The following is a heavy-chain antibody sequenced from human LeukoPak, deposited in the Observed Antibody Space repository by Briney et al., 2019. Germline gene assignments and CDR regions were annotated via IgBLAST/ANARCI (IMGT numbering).Heavy chain of an antibody. CDR1: GGSISSYY. CDR2: IYYSGST. J-gene: IGHJ5*02. CDR3: ARDSSRLYDWSDP. V-gene: IGHV4-59*01. Sequence: SETVSLTCTVSGGSISSYYWSWIRQPPGKGLEWIGYIYYSGSTNYNPSLKSRVTISVDTSKNQFSLKLSSVTAADTAVYYCARDSSRLYDWSDPWGQGTLVTVSS. D-gene: IGHD2-8*01.